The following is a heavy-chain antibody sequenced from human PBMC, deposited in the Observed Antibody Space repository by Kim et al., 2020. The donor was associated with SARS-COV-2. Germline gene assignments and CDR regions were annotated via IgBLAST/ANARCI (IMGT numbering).Heavy chain of an antibody. CDR2: ISYDGSNK. D-gene: IGHD2-2*01. J-gene: IGHJ5*02. CDR1: GFTFSSYA. Sequence: GGSLRLSCAASGFTFSSYAMHWVRQAPGKGLEWVAVISYDGSNKYYADSVKGRFTISRDNSKNTLYLQMNSLRAEDTAVYYCARVLQPNIVVVPAAIESPGDPWGQGTLVTVSS. CDR3: ARVLQPNIVVVPAAIESPGDP. V-gene: IGHV3-30-3*01.